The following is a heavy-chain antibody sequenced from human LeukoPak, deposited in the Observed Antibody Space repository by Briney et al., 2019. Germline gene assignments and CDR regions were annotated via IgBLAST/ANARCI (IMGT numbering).Heavy chain of an antibody. CDR3: ARDSDWAFDV. CDR1: GFTFSSYS. CDR2: ISGSGGST. V-gene: IGHV3-23*01. J-gene: IGHJ3*01. D-gene: IGHD3-9*01. Sequence: GGSLRLSCAASGFTFSSYSMNWVRQAPGKGLEWVSAISGSGGSTYYADSVKGRFTISRDNSKNMVYLQMNSLRPDDTAVYYCARDSDWAFDVWGQGTMVTVS.